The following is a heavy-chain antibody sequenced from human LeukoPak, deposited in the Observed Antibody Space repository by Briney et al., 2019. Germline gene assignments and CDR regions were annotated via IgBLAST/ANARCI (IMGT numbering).Heavy chain of an antibody. V-gene: IGHV4-39*01. CDR1: GGSISSSSYY. Sequence: PSETLSLTCTVSGGSISSSSYYWGWIRQPPGKGLEWIGILYYSGSTSYNPSLHSRVTMSVEMSKNQFSLKLSSVTDADTAVYYCARCGDGSGSYNYLRWFDPWGQGTLVTVCS. CDR3: ARCGDGSGSYNYLRWFDP. CDR2: LYYSGST. J-gene: IGHJ5*02. D-gene: IGHD3-10*01.